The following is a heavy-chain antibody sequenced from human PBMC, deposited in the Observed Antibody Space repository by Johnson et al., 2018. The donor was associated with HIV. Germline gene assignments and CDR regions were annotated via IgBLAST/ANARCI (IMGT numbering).Heavy chain of an antibody. J-gene: IGHJ3*02. CDR3: ARNLLFYCDSSPYSGPRPVAFDI. Sequence: MLLVESGGGLVQPGGSLRLSCAASGFTVSSNYMSWVRQAPGKGLEWVSVIYNSGPTYYGDSVKGRLTISRDNSKTTLYLQINSLRAVDTAVHYCARNLLFYCDSSPYSGPRPVAFDIWGQGTMVTVSS. CDR1: GFTVSSNY. V-gene: IGHV3-66*01. CDR2: IYNSGPT. D-gene: IGHD3-22*01.